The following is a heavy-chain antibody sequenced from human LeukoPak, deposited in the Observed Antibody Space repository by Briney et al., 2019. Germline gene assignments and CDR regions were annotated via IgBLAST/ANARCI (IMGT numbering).Heavy chain of an antibody. CDR1: GHTFTSYG. V-gene: IGHV1-18*01. D-gene: IGHD2-21*01. CDR2: ISAYNGNT. Sequence: ASVKVSCKASGHTFTSYGISWVRQAPGQGLEWMGWISAYNGNTNYAQKLQGRVTMTTDTSTSTAYMELRSLRSDDTAVYYCARDGSYSLTLPLDYWGQGTLVTVSS. CDR3: ARDGSYSLTLPLDY. J-gene: IGHJ4*02.